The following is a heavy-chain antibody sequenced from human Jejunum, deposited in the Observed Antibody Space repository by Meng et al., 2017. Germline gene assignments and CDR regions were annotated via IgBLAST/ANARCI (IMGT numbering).Heavy chain of an antibody. CDR2: IYWDDDK. D-gene: IGHD1-1*01. J-gene: IGHJ4*02. CDR1: GFSRTNGGVG. Sequence: QINMEDNGPTRVKPTQTLTLTSTFSGFSRTNGGVGVGWIRHPPGKALDYLALIYWDDDKRYSQSLKNRLTIAKDLSKKLVVLTMTNMDPVDTATYSCAHRLGQSSRNWDVGYFDYWGQGTLVTVSS. V-gene: IGHV2-5*02. CDR3: AHRLGQSSRNWDVGYFDY.